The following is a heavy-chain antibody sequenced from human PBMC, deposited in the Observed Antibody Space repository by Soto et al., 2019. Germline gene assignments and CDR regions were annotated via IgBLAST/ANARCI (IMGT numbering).Heavy chain of an antibody. D-gene: IGHD4-17*01. J-gene: IGHJ1*01. CDR3: AMDYGDRPEYFKH. CDR2: ISPLKGRT. Sequence: QVQLVQSGPDLKRPGASMKVSCKASGYTFTSHGISWVQQAPGQGLEWMAWISPLKGRTQYSQKAQGRVTLSTDTSSNTAYMEMTTLRVDDTAVYYCAMDYGDRPEYFKHWGQGTLVTVS. V-gene: IGHV1-18*04. CDR1: GYTFTSHG.